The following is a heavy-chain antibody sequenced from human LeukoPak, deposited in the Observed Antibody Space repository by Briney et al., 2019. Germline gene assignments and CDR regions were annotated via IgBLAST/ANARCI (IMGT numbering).Heavy chain of an antibody. D-gene: IGHD6-13*01. CDR2: INPSGGST. J-gene: IGHJ3*02. V-gene: IGHV1-46*03. Sequence: ASVKVSRKASGYTFTSYYMHWVRQAPGQGLEWMGIINPSGGSTSYAQKFQGRVTMTRDTSTSTVYMELSSLRSEDTAVYYCARVPWVVDDSSSPKTYAFDIWGQGTMVTVSS. CDR1: GYTFTSYY. CDR3: ARVPWVVDDSSSPKTYAFDI.